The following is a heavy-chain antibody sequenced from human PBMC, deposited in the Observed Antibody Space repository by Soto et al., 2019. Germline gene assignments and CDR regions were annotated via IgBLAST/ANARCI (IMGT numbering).Heavy chain of an antibody. Sequence: PGGSLRLSCTASGFIVSDNYMSWVRQAPGKGLEWVSVIYSGSSTAYADSVKGRFTISRDTSRNTLYLQMNSLRAEDTAVYYCARIPVDTYMINWFDPWGQGTLVTVSS. CDR3: ARIPVDTYMINWFDP. D-gene: IGHD5-18*01. V-gene: IGHV3-53*01. CDR2: IYSGSST. J-gene: IGHJ5*02. CDR1: GFIVSDNY.